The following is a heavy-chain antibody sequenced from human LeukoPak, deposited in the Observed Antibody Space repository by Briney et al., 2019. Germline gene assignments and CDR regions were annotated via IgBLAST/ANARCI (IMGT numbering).Heavy chain of an antibody. V-gene: IGHV5-51*01. CDR3: ARRYSDSQIDY. J-gene: IGHJ4*02. Sequence: GESLKISCKGSGYSFTSYWIGWVRQMPGKGLEWMGIIYPGDSDTRYSPSFQGQVTVSADKSIGTAYMQWSSLKASDTAMYYCARRYSDSQIDYWGQGTLVTVSS. D-gene: IGHD4-11*01. CDR2: IYPGDSDT. CDR1: GYSFTSYW.